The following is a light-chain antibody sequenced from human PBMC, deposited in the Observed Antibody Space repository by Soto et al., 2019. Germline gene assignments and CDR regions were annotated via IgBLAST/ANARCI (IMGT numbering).Light chain of an antibody. CDR2: GAS. Sequence: EIVMTQSPATLSLSPGERSTLSFRASHSVGSSYLAWYQQTPGQAPRLLIYGASIRATGIPDRFSGSGSGTDFTLSISRLEPEDFAVYYCQQYGSSPTFGQGTKVDIK. V-gene: IGKV3-20*01. CDR1: HSVGSSY. J-gene: IGKJ1*01. CDR3: QQYGSSPT.